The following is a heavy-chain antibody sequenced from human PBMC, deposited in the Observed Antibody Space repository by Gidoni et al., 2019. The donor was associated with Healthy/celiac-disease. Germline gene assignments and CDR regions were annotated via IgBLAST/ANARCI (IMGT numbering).Heavy chain of an antibody. V-gene: IGHV3-21*01. Sequence: EVQLVESGGGLVKPGGSLRLSCAASGFTFNSYSMNWVRQAPGKGLEGGSSSSSSSSYIYYADSVKGRFTISRDNAKNSLYLQMNSVRAEDTAVYYCARGWRGDPFGEGGFDYWGQGTLVTVSS. D-gene: IGHD3-10*01. CDR1: GFTFNSYS. CDR2: SSSSSSYI. J-gene: IGHJ4*02. CDR3: ARGWRGDPFGEGGFDY.